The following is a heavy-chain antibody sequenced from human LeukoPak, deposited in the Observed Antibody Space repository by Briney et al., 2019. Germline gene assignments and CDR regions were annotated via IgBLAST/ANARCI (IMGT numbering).Heavy chain of an antibody. CDR3: ARERGYGGSSCDH. V-gene: IGHV3-21*03. CDR1: GFTFTDYS. D-gene: IGHD1-26*01. CDR2: VSPSGSYI. J-gene: IGHJ5*02. Sequence: GGSLRLSCVGSGFTFTDYSLNWVRQAPGKGLEWVSSVSPSGSYIYYADSVKGRFTISRDNAKNSVYLQMNSLRVEDTGVYYYARERGYGGSSCDHWGQGTSVTVTS.